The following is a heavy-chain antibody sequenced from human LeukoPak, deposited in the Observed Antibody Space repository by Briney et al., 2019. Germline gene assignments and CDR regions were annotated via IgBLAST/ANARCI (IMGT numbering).Heavy chain of an antibody. CDR2: ISSHGLTR. Sequence: GGSLRLSCAASGFTFSNYEMNWVRQAAGKGLEWVSYISSHGLTRYYADSVKGRFTISRDDAKNSLYLQMNSMRAEDTAVYYCARVVARLYYFDYWGQGTLVTVSS. J-gene: IGHJ4*02. D-gene: IGHD5-12*01. CDR1: GFTFSNYE. CDR3: ARVVARLYYFDY. V-gene: IGHV3-48*03.